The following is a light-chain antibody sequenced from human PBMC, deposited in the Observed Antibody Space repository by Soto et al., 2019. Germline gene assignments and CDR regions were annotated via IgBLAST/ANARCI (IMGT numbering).Light chain of an antibody. CDR2: AAS. CDR1: QTISNF. Sequence: IQMTQSPSSLSASVGDRVTITCRASQTISNFLNWFQQKPGKAPKLLIYAASTLQSGVPSRFSGSGSGTDFTLTISSLQPEDFAIYYCQQSYSALTFGPGTKVDIK. CDR3: QQSYSALT. V-gene: IGKV1-39*01. J-gene: IGKJ3*01.